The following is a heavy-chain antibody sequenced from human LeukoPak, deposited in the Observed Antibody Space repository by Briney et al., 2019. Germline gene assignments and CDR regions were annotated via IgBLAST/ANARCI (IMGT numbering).Heavy chain of an antibody. CDR2: IIPILGIA. Sequence: ASVKVSCKASGGTFSSYAISWVRQAPGQGLEWMGRIIPILGIANYAQKFQGRVTITTDESTSTAYMELSSLRSEDTAVYYCAANLDPPYYYDSSGYHPSGAFDYWGQGTLVTVSS. D-gene: IGHD3-22*01. J-gene: IGHJ4*02. CDR1: GGTFSSYA. V-gene: IGHV1-69*04. CDR3: AANLDPPYYYDSSGYHPSGAFDY.